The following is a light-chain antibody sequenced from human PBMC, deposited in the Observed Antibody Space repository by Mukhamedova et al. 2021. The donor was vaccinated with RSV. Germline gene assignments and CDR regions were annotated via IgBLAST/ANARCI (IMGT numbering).Light chain of an antibody. CDR2: RNN. J-gene: IGLJ1*01. CDR3: ATWDDTLSEYV. V-gene: IGLV1-47*01. Sequence: QHLPGMAPKLLIYRNNLRPSGVPDRVSASTSGTSASLAISEIRSEDEGDYYCATWDDTLSEYVFGSGTKVTVL.